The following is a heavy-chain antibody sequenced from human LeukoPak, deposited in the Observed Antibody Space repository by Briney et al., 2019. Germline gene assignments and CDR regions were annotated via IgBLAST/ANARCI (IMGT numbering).Heavy chain of an antibody. D-gene: IGHD2-2*01. CDR2: VSGGGETT. J-gene: IGHJ1*01. CDR3: ARSTTSYCSSTSGDH. V-gene: IGHV3-23*01. Sequence: PGGSLRLSCAATGFTFSGNAMSWARQAPGKGLEWVSAVSGGGETTYYADSVKGRFTIFRDNSKNTLYLQMNSLRAEDTAVYYCARSTTSYCSSTSGDHWGQGTLVTVSS. CDR1: GFTFSGNA.